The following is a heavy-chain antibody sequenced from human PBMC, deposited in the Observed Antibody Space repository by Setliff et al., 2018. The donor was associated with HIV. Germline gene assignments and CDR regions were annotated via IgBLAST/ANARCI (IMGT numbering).Heavy chain of an antibody. J-gene: IGHJ4*02. CDR2: IYHSGST. V-gene: IGHV4-30-4*08. CDR3: ARHDCGGDCPWDY. CDR1: GGSISSGDYY. Sequence: SETLSLTCTVSGGSISSGDYYWSWIRQHPGKGLEWIGYIYHSGSTYYNPSLKSRVVIAGDTSKNQFSLNLTSVTAADTAVYYCARHDCGGDCPWDYWGQGTLVTVSS. D-gene: IGHD2-21*01.